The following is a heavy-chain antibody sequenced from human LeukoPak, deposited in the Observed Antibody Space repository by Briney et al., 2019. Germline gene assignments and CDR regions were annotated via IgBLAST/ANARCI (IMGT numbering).Heavy chain of an antibody. D-gene: IGHD3-22*01. V-gene: IGHV4-34*01. J-gene: IGHJ4*02. CDR3: ARGGVTMTHSYYFDY. CDR2: INHSGST. Sequence: SETLSLTCAVYGGSFSGYYWSWVRQPPGKGGEWRGEINHSGSTNYNPSLKRRVTISLATSKHQFSLKLSSVAAADTAVYYCARGGVTMTHSYYFDYWGQGTLVTVSS. CDR1: GGSFSGYY.